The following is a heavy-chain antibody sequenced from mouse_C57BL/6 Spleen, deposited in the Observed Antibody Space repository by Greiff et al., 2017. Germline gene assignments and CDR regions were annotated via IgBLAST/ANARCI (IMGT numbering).Heavy chain of an antibody. CDR3: TRYENNYQAMDY. J-gene: IGHJ4*01. CDR1: GYTFTDYE. V-gene: IGHV1-15*01. CDR2: IDPGTGGT. D-gene: IGHD5-2*01. Sequence: QVQLQQSGAELVRPGASVKLSCKASGYTFTDYEMHWVKQTPGHGLEWIGVIDPGTGGTAYNEKFKGKATMTADKSSSTAYMELSSLTSEDSAVYYCTRYENNYQAMDYWGQGTSVTVSS.